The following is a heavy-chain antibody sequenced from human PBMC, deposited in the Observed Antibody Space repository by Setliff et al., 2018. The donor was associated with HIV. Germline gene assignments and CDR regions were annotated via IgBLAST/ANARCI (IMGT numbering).Heavy chain of an antibody. D-gene: IGHD2-2*01. CDR1: GVSIVTGGFY. CDR2: VYYTGKT. J-gene: IGHJ3*02. V-gene: IGHV4-31*03. Sequence: SETLSLTCSVSGVSIVTGGFYYSWIRHHPGKGLEWLGTVYYTGKTYYNPSLQSRLTMSADTSKNQLYLKMNSVTAADTAVYFCARDLHANYHVVDIWGPGTMVTVSS. CDR3: ARDLHANYHVVDI.